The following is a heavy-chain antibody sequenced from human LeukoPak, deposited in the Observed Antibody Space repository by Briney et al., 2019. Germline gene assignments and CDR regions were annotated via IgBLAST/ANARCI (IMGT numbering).Heavy chain of an antibody. J-gene: IGHJ4*02. CDR3: TTESSISNIVGATHFDY. CDR2: IKSKTDGGTT. V-gene: IGHV3-15*01. D-gene: IGHD1-26*01. CDR1: GFTFSNAW. Sequence: GGSLRLSCAASGFTFSNAWMSLVRQAPGKGLEWVGRIKSKTDGGTTDYAAPVKGRFTISRDDSKNTLYLQMNSLKTEDTAVYYCTTESSISNIVGATHFDYWGQGTLVTVSS.